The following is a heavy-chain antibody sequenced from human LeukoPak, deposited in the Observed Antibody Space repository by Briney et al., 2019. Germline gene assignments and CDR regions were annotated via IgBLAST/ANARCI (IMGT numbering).Heavy chain of an antibody. J-gene: IGHJ4*02. Sequence: SETLSLTCTVSGGSISSDYWSRIRQPPGRGLEWIGYIYTEGSTNYNPSLKSRVTISVDTSKNQFALKLSSVTAADTAVYYCAKSYYDYSTYYSYYFNLWGQGALVTVSS. CDR3: AKSYYDYSTYYSYYFNL. CDR2: IYTEGST. D-gene: IGHD3-22*01. CDR1: GGSISSDY. V-gene: IGHV4-4*09.